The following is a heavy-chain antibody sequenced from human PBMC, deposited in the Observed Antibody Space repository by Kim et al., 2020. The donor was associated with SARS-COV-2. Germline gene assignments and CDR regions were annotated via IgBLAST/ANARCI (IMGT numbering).Heavy chain of an antibody. CDR2: IGASSGTT. CDR3: ARLKESPIESFDY. CDR1: GFTFSDYP. Sequence: GGSLRLSCVASGFTFSDYPMTWVRQAPGKGLEWVSSIGASSGTTYYADSVKGRFTISKDYSGNMLYLRMASLRAEDTAIYYCARLKESPIESFDYWGQGTLVTVSS. J-gene: IGHJ4*02. V-gene: IGHV3-23*01.